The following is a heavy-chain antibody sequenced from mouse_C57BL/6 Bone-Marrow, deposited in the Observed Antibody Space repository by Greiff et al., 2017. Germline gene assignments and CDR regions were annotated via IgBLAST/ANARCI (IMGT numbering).Heavy chain of an antibody. V-gene: IGHV1-81*01. J-gene: IGHJ4*01. CDR3: ARRGKLDYDDAMDD. CDR2: INPRSGNT. Sequence: QVQLQQSGAELARPGASVKLSCTASGYTFTSYGISWVQQRTGQGLEWIGEINPRSGNTYYTEKFKGKATLTADKSSSTAYIELRSLTSEDSAVYFCARRGKLDYDDAMDDWGQGTSVTVSS. D-gene: IGHD2-4*01. CDR1: GYTFTSYG.